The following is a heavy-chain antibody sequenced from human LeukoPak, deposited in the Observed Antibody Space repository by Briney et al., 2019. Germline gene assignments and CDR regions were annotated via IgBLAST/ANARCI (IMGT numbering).Heavy chain of an antibody. CDR3: ARGRRYYYDSSGPDAFDI. CDR1: GGSISSYY. Sequence: SETLSLTCTVSGGSISSYYWSWIRQPPGKGLEWIGYIYHSGSTNYNPSLKSRVTISVDTSKNQFSLKLSSVTAADTAVYYCARGRRYYYDSSGPDAFDIWGQGTMVTVSS. D-gene: IGHD3-22*01. V-gene: IGHV4-59*01. J-gene: IGHJ3*02. CDR2: IYHSGST.